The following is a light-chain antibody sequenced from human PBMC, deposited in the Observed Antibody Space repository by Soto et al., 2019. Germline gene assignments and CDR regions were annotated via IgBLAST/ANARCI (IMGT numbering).Light chain of an antibody. Sequence: QSALTQPASVSGSPGQSITISCTGTSSDVGSYNLVSWYQQHPGKAPKLMIYEGSKRPSGVSNRFSGSKSGNTASLTISGLQAEDEADYYRCSYAGSILYVFGTGTKVTVL. CDR3: CSYAGSILYV. J-gene: IGLJ1*01. CDR2: EGS. CDR1: SSDVGSYNL. V-gene: IGLV2-23*01.